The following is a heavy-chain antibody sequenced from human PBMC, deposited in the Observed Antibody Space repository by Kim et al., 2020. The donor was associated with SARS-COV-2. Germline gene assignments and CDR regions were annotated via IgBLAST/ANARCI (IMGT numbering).Heavy chain of an antibody. Sequence: GGSLRLSCAASGFTFSSYEMNWVRQAPGKGLEWDSYISSSGSTIYYADSVKGRFTISRDNAKNSLYLQMNSLRAEETAVYYCSRDKGGVFDYWGQGTLVTVSS. CDR3: SRDKGGVFDY. CDR1: GFTFSSYE. J-gene: IGHJ4*02. CDR2: ISSSGSTI. D-gene: IGHD3-16*01. V-gene: IGHV3-48*03.